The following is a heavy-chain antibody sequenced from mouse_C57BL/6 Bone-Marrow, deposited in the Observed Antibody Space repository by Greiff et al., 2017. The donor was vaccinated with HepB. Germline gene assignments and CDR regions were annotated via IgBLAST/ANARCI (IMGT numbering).Heavy chain of an antibody. CDR2: ISSGGDYI. CDR3: TRDGYYYGSSPAWFAY. D-gene: IGHD1-1*01. Sequence: EVKLVESGEGLVKPGGSLKLSCAASGFTFSSYAMSWVRQTPEKRLEWVAYISSGGDYIYYADTVKGRFTISRDTARNTLYLQMSSLKSEDTAMYYCTRDGYYYGSSPAWFAYWGQGTLVTVSA. J-gene: IGHJ3*01. CDR1: GFTFSSYA. V-gene: IGHV5-9-1*02.